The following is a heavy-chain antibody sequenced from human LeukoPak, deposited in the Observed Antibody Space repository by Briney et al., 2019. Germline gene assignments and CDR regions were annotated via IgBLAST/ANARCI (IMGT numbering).Heavy chain of an antibody. CDR1: GFTFNSYG. CDR2: ISHDGSRK. D-gene: IGHD3-3*01. V-gene: IGHV3-30*03. Sequence: PGGSLRLSCAASGFTFNSYGMHWVRQAPGKGLEWVAVISHDGSRKYYADSVKGRFTISRDDSKNTLYLQMNGLRAEDTAVYYCALYDFWSGHYYYYYYGMDVWGQGTTVTVSS. J-gene: IGHJ6*02. CDR3: ALYDFWSGHYYYYYYGMDV.